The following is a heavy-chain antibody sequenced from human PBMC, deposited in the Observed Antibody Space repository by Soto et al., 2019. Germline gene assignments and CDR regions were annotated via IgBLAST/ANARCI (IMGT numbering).Heavy chain of an antibody. J-gene: IGHJ4*02. Sequence: GGSLRLSCAASGFTFSSYSMNWVRQAPGKGLEWISSISSSSSYIYYADSVKGRFTISRDNAKNSLYLQMNSLRAEDTAVYYCARGSDWNYDYWGQGTLVTVSS. CDR1: GFTFSSYS. D-gene: IGHD1-7*01. CDR2: ISSSSSYI. CDR3: ARGSDWNYDY. V-gene: IGHV3-21*01.